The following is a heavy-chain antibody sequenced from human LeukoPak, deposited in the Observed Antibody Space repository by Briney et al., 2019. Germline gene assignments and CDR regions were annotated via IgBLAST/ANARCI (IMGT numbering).Heavy chain of an antibody. CDR1: GGTLSSYA. CDR3: ARDLDY. J-gene: IGHJ4*02. V-gene: IGHV1-69*05. Sequence: ASVKVSCKASGGTLSSYAISWVRQAPGQGLEWIGRIIPIFGTANYAQKFQGRVTITTDESTTTAYMELSSLRLEDTAVYYCARDLDYWGQGTLVTVSS. CDR2: IIPIFGTA.